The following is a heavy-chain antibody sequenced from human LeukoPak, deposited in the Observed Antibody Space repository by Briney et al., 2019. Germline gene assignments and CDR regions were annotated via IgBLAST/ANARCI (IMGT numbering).Heavy chain of an antibody. CDR1: GYTFTGYY. V-gene: IGHV1-2*02. J-gene: IGHJ4*02. D-gene: IGHD5-18*01. CDR2: INPNSGGT. Sequence: GASVKVSCKASGYTFTGYYMHWVRQAPGQGLEWMGWINPNSGGTNYAQKFQGRVTMTRDTSISTAYMELSRLRSDDSAVYYCAREQYSYGYADYWGQGTLVTVSS. CDR3: AREQYSYGYADY.